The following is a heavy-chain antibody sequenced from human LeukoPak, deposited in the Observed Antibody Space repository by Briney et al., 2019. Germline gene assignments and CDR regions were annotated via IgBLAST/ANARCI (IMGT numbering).Heavy chain of an antibody. J-gene: IGHJ6*02. V-gene: IGHV3-23*01. CDR2: ISGDGVSP. Sequence: GGSLRLSCAASGFTFSSYAMHWVRQTPGKGLECVSAISGDGVSPYYADSVRGRFTISRDNSKNTLYLQMNSLRAEDTAVYYCARVITRDDGNYYYYYYGMDVWGQGTTVTVSS. D-gene: IGHD7-27*01. CDR1: GFTFSSYA. CDR3: ARVITRDDGNYYYYYYGMDV.